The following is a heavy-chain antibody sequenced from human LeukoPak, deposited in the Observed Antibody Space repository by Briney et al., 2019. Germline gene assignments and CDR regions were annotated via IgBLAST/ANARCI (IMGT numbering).Heavy chain of an antibody. J-gene: IGHJ4*02. Sequence: SETLSLTCTVSGGSIRSSYYYWGWIRQPPGKGLEWIGSIYDSGSTYYNPSLKSRVTISVDTSKNQFSLKLSSVTAADTAVYYCARDLGFGSSIRGGFDYWGQGTLVTVSS. D-gene: IGHD3-10*01. CDR1: GGSIRSSYYY. V-gene: IGHV4-39*07. CDR2: IYDSGST. CDR3: ARDLGFGSSIRGGFDY.